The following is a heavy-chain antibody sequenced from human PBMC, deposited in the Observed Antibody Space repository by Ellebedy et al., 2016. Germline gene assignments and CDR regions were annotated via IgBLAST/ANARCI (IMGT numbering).Heavy chain of an antibody. V-gene: IGHV3-53*01. CDR2: TPPSGSTT. Sequence: GESLKISCAASGFTVSTSYMGWVRQAPGKGLEWVSVTPPSGSTTYYPDSVKGRFTISRDNYLQMNRLTADDTALYFCTRSGYSYAWGYWGQGTLVTVSS. CDR3: TRSGYSYAWGY. CDR1: GFTVSTSY. J-gene: IGHJ4*02. D-gene: IGHD5-18*01.